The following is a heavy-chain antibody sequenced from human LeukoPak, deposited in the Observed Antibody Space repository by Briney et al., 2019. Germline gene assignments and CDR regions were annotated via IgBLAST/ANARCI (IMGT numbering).Heavy chain of an antibody. CDR3: ASKWVTYYYNSSYYHYPTDVFDI. V-gene: IGHV1-2*02. CDR1: GHTFTGYY. D-gene: IGHD3-22*01. CDR2: INANSGGT. Sequence: ASVKVSCKASGHTFTGYYMHWVRQAPGQGLEWMGWINANSGGTNYAQKFQGRDTMTRDTSISTAYMELSRLRSDDTAVYYCASKWVTYYYNSSYYHYPTDVFDIWGQGTMVTVSS. J-gene: IGHJ3*02.